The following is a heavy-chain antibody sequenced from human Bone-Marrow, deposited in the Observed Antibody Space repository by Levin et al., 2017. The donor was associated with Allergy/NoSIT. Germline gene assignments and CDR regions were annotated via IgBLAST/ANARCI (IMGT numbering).Heavy chain of an antibody. D-gene: IGHD3-10*01. Sequence: PGGSLRLSCAASGFTFSDYYMSWIRQAPGKGLEWISHISSTSSTYTKYAETVKGRFTISRDDAKNSMYLQMNSLRAEDTAVYYCAREFDREVVNVAFDFWGPGTMVAVSP. V-gene: IGHV3-11*05. CDR3: AREFDREVVNVAFDF. CDR2: ISSTSSTYT. J-gene: IGHJ3*01. CDR1: GFTFSDYY.